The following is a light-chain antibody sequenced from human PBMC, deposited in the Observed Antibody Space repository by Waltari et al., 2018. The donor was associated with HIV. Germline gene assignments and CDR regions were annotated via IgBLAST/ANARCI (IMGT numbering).Light chain of an antibody. CDR1: SSNIGAGYD. Sequence: QSVLTQPPSVSGAPGRKVTISCTGRSSNIGAGYDVYWDQQWPGTAPKVLIYGNPNRPSGYPARFSGSKSGNSASLAITGLQADDEADYYCPSYDSSLNGWVFGGGTKLTV. CDR2: GNP. V-gene: IGLV1-40*01. CDR3: PSYDSSLNGWV. J-gene: IGLJ3*02.